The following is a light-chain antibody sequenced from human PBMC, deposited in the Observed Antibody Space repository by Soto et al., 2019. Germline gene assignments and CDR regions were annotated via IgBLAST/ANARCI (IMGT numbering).Light chain of an antibody. CDR2: DAS. Sequence: DIQMTQSPSTLSTSVGDRVTIPCRASQSISSWLAWYQQKPGKAPKLLIYDASSLESGVPSRFSGSGSGPEFTLTISSLHPDDFATYYCQQYNSYPWTFGQGTRVELK. J-gene: IGKJ1*01. CDR1: QSISSW. V-gene: IGKV1-5*01. CDR3: QQYNSYPWT.